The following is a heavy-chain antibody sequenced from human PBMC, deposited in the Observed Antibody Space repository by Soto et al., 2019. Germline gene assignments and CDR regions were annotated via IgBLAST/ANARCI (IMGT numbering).Heavy chain of an antibody. J-gene: IGHJ3*02. V-gene: IGHV3-20*01. CDR2: INWNGGST. Sequence: GGSLRLSCAASGFTFDDYGMSWVRQAPGKGLEWVSGINWNGGSTGYADSVKGRFTISRDNAKNSLYLQMNSLRAEDTAFYPCARGVGGTAHAFDIWGQGTMVTVSS. CDR3: ARGVGGTAHAFDI. D-gene: IGHD3-16*01. CDR1: GFTFDDYG.